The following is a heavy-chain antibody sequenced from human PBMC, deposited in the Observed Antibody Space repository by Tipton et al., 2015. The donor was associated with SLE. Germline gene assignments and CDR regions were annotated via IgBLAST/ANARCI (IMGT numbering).Heavy chain of an antibody. D-gene: IGHD6-13*01. J-gene: IGHJ6*03. CDR2: INHSGST. CDR1: GGSFSGYY. V-gene: IGHV4-34*01. Sequence: TLSLTCAVYGGSFSGYYWNWIRPPPGKGLEWIGEINHSGSTNYNPSLQSRATISVDTSKNQFSLKVTSMTAAATAVYYCARGRGSSWKTYYYYYMDVWGKGTTVTVSS. CDR3: ARGRGSSWKTYYYYYMDV.